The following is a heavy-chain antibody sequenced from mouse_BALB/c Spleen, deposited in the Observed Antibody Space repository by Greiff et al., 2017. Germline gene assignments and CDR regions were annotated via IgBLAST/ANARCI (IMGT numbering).Heavy chain of an antibody. Sequence: VQLKQSGAELVRPGALVKLSCKASGFNIKDYYMHWVKQRPEQGLEWIGWIDPENGNTIYDPKFQGKASITADTSSNTAYLQLSSLTSEDTAVYYCARSGGKEAFAYWGQGTLVTVSA. CDR2: IDPENGNT. CDR3: ARSGGKEAFAY. D-gene: IGHD1-3*01. V-gene: IGHV14-1*02. J-gene: IGHJ3*01. CDR1: GFNIKDYY.